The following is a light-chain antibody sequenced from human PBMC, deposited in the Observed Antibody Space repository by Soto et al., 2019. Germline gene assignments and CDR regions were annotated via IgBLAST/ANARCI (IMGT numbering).Light chain of an antibody. Sequence: EIVFTQSPATLSLSPGERATLSCRASQSVGKFLAWYQQKPGQAPRLLIYDASNRATGIPARFSGSGSGTDFALTISSLEPEDFAVYYCQQRGNWPPLFTFGPGTKVDIK. J-gene: IGKJ3*01. CDR2: DAS. V-gene: IGKV3-11*01. CDR1: QSVGKF. CDR3: QQRGNWPPLFT.